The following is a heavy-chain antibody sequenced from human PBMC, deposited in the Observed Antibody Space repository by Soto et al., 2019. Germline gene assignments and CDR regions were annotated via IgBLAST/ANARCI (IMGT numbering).Heavy chain of an antibody. CDR3: ASSSRTYYYDSSGDSPFDY. Sequence: QVQLQESGPGLVKPSGTLSLTCAVSGGSISSSNWWSWVRQPPGKGLEWIGEIYHSGRTNYNPFLKSRVTVSVDRFKNQFSPKLGSVTAAGTAVYYCASSSRTYYYDSSGDSPFDYWGQGTLVTVSS. CDR1: GGSISSSNW. CDR2: IYHSGRT. D-gene: IGHD3-22*01. J-gene: IGHJ4*02. V-gene: IGHV4-4*02.